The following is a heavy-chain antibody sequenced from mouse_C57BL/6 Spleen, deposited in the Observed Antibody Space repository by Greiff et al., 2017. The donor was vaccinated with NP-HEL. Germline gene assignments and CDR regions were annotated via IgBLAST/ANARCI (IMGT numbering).Heavy chain of an antibody. D-gene: IGHD2-4*01. CDR1: GYTFTSYT. CDR2: INPSSGYT. J-gene: IGHJ4*01. V-gene: IGHV1-4*01. Sequence: VQLQQSGAELARPGASVKMSCKASGYTFTSYTMHWVKQRPGQGLEWIGYINPSSGYTKYNQKFKDKATLTADKSSSTAYMQLSSLTSEDSAVYYCARSYDYDGLYAMDYWGQGTSVTVSS. CDR3: ARSYDYDGLYAMDY.